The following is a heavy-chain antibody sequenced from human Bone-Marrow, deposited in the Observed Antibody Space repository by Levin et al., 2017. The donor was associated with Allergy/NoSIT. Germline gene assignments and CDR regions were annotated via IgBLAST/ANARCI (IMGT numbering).Heavy chain of an antibody. Sequence: LTCAASGFTFSSYGMHWVRQAPGKGLEWVAVISYDGSNKYYADPVKGRFTISRDNSKNTLYLQMNSLRAEDTAVYYCARDPTGTKGSAFDIWGQGTMVTVSS. J-gene: IGHJ3*02. CDR3: ARDPTGTKGSAFDI. V-gene: IGHV3-30*03. CDR1: GFTFSSYG. CDR2: ISYDGSNK. D-gene: IGHD1-1*01.